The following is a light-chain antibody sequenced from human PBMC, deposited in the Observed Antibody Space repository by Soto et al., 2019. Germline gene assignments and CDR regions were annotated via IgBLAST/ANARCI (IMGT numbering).Light chain of an antibody. CDR2: GAS. CDR3: QHYGSSQT. V-gene: IGKV3-20*01. CDR1: QSVSSNY. J-gene: IGKJ1*01. Sequence: EIVLTQSPGTLSLSPGERATLSCRASQSVSSNYLAWYQQKPGQAPRLLVFGASNRATGIPDRFSGGGSGTDFALTISRLEPEAFAVYYCQHYGSSQTFGQGTKVEIK.